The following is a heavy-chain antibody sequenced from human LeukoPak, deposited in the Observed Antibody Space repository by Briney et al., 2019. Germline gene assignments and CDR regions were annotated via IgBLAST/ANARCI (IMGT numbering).Heavy chain of an antibody. D-gene: IGHD3-3*01. CDR1: GRSITSAGYY. V-gene: IGHV4-31*02. CDR2: IYYSGST. J-gene: IGHJ6*02. CDR3: ASSITTPIYYYYGMDV. Sequence: SPTLSLTWTLSGRSITSAGYYCSWIRQHPGKGLEWIGYIYYSGSTYYNPPLKSRVTISVDTSKNQFSLKLSSVTAADTAVYYCASSITTPIYYYYGMDVWGQGTTVTVSS.